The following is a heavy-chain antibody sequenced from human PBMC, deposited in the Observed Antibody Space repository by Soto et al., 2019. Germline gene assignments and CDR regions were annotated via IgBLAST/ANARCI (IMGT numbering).Heavy chain of an antibody. Sequence: SETLSLTCAVSGGSISSGGYSWTWIRQPPGKGLEWIGYIYDSGTTYYNPSLKSRVTISVDRSKNQFSLKLSSVTAADTAVYYCARAHYGDYGYGMDVWGQGTTVTVSS. CDR3: ARAHYGDYGYGMDV. CDR2: IYDSGTT. J-gene: IGHJ6*02. D-gene: IGHD4-17*01. V-gene: IGHV4-30-2*01. CDR1: GGSISSGGYS.